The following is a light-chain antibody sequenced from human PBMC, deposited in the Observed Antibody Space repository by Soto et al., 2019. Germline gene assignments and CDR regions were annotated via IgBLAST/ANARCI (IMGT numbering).Light chain of an antibody. CDR2: ANS. J-gene: IGLJ2*01. V-gene: IGLV1-40*01. CDR3: QSYDTSLSVV. CDR1: SSNIGAGYD. Sequence: QSVLTQPPSVSGAPGQRVTISCTGSSSNIGAGYDVPWYQQLPGTAPKLLMYANSNRPSGVPDRFSGSKSGTSASLAISGLQAEDEAYYYCQSYDTSLSVVFGGGTKLTVL.